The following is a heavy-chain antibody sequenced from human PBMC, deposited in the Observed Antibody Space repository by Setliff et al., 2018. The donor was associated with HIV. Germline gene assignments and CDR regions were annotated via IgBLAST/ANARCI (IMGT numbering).Heavy chain of an antibody. CDR1: GASISSFY. CDR2: IHTSGDS. J-gene: IGHJ6*02. Sequence: PSETLSLTCSVSGASISSFYWSWIRQSAGKGLEWIGRIHTSGDSDFNPSLKSRVTMSVDTSKNQFSLKLSSVTAADTAVYYCARESDDILTGSYYYYGMDVWGQGTTVTVSS. CDR3: ARESDDILTGSYYYYGMDV. V-gene: IGHV4-4*07. D-gene: IGHD3-9*01.